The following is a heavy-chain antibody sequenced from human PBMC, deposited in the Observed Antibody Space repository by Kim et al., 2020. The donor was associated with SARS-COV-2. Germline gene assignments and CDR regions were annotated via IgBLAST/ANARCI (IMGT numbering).Heavy chain of an antibody. D-gene: IGHD6-13*01. CDR3: AREGRSYSSSWYNSRGWFDP. V-gene: IGHV4-39*07. J-gene: IGHJ5*02. Sequence: SETLSLTCTVSGGSISSSSYYWGWIRQPPGKGLEWIGSIYYSGSTYYNPSLKSRVTISVDTSKNQFSLKLSSVTAADTAVYYCAREGRSYSSSWYNSRGWFDPWGQGTLVTVSS. CDR2: IYYSGST. CDR1: GGSISSSSYY.